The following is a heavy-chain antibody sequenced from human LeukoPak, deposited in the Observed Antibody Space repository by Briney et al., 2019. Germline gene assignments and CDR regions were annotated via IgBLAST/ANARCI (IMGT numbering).Heavy chain of an antibody. V-gene: IGHV4-39*07. J-gene: IGHJ3*02. CDR3: ASEGAEDAFDI. D-gene: IGHD1-26*01. CDR1: GGSISTSNYY. CDR2: IFYSGST. Sequence: PSETLSLTCTVSGGSISTSNYYWGWIRQPPGKGLEWIGNIFYSGSTYYGPSLKSRLTISLDTSKNQFSLKLSSVTAADTAVYYCASEGAEDAFDIWGQGTMVTVSS.